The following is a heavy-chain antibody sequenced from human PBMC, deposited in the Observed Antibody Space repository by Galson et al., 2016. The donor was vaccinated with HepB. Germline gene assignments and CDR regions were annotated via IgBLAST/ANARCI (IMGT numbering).Heavy chain of an antibody. J-gene: IGHJ4*02. CDR1: GYTFSTYD. D-gene: IGHD2/OR15-2a*01. CDR2: MNPKTGKT. Sequence: SVKVSCKASGYTFSTYDVNWVRQAPGQGLEWMGWMNPKTGKTGYAQIFQGSVTMTRDTSMSTAYMELFSLRSADTAVYYCARNIGDYIDYWGQGTLVTVSS. V-gene: IGHV1-8*01. CDR3: ARNIGDYIDY.